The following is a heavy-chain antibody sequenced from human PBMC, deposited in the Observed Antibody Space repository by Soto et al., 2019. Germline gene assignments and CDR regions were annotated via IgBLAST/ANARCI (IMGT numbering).Heavy chain of an antibody. CDR1: GFTVSSNY. CDR2: IYSGGST. CDR3: ARAIAAAGDDYYYYGMDV. J-gene: IGHJ6*02. V-gene: IGHV3-53*02. Sequence: EVQLVETGGGLIQPGGSLRLSCAASGFTVSSNYMSWVRQAPGKGLEWVSVIYSGGSTYYADYVKGRFTISRDNSKNTLYLQMNSLRAEDTAVYYCARAIAAAGDDYYYYGMDVWGQGTTVTVSS. D-gene: IGHD6-13*01.